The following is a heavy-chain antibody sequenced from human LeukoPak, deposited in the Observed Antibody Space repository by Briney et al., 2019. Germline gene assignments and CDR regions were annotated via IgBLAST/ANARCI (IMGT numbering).Heavy chain of an antibody. CDR2: ISYDGSNK. CDR3: AKDAGLLLRYYYYGMDV. CDR1: GFTFSSYA. Sequence: PGGSLRLSCAASGFTFSSYAMSWVRQAPGKGLEWVAVISYDGSNKYYADSVKGRFTISRDNSKNTLYLQMNSLRAEDTAVYYCAKDAGLLLRYYYYGMDVWGKGTTVTVSS. D-gene: IGHD2-15*01. J-gene: IGHJ6*04. V-gene: IGHV3-30*18.